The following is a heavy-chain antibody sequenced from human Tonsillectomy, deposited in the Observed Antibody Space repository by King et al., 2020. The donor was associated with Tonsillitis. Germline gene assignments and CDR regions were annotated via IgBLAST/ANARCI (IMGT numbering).Heavy chain of an antibody. J-gene: IGHJ3*02. CDR2: INPDNGGT. CDR1: GYVFTGYY. Sequence: VQLVESGAEVKKPGASVKVSCTASGYVFTGYYIHWVRQAPGQGLEWLGWINPDNGGTTYAQKFQGRVAMTRDTSISTAYMELSRLRSDDTAVYYCASDRNLISAVTKLDSFDIWGQGKMVTVSS. CDR3: ASDRNLISAVTKLDSFDI. D-gene: IGHD4-17*01. V-gene: IGHV1-2*02.